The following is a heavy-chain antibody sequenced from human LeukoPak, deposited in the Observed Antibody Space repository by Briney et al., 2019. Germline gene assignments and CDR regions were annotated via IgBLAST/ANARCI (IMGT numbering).Heavy chain of an antibody. Sequence: PSQTLSLTCTVSGGSISSGSYYWSWIRQPPGKGLEWIGSIYYSGSTYYNPSLKSRVTISVDTSKNQFSLKLSSVTAADTAVYYCARGGDDYGVFPFDYWGQGTLVTVSS. V-gene: IGHV4-39*07. CDR2: IYYSGST. CDR3: ARGGDDYGVFPFDY. D-gene: IGHD4-17*01. CDR1: GGSISSGSYY. J-gene: IGHJ4*02.